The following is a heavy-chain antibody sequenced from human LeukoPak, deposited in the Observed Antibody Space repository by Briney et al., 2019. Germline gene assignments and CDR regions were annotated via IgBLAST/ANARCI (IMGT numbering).Heavy chain of an antibody. V-gene: IGHV3-64*01. D-gene: IGHD6-13*01. J-gene: IGHJ6*02. CDR1: GXTFSSYA. CDR3: ARVGLGIAAAGTGYYYGMDV. Sequence: GGSLRLSCAASGXTFSSYAMHWVRQAPGKGLEYVSAISSHGGSTYYANSVKGRFTISRDNSKDTLYLQMGSLRAEDMAVYYCARVGLGIAAAGTGYYYGMDVWGQGTTVTVSS. CDR2: ISSHGGST.